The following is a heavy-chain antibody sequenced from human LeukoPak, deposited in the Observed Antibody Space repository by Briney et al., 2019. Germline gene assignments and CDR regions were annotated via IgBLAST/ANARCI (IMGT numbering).Heavy chain of an antibody. CDR3: ARDPAHDTCSYGGLDF. Sequence: ASVKVSCMTSGYSLTGYYMHWVRQAPGQGREGVGWINHKSGEPIYVQRFRGGVTLTRDNALDTLYLELSSLRADDTAVYYCARDPAHDTCSYGGLDFWGQGTLVTVSS. CDR2: INHKSGEP. CDR1: GYSLTGYY. V-gene: IGHV1-2*02. J-gene: IGHJ4*02. D-gene: IGHD4-23*01.